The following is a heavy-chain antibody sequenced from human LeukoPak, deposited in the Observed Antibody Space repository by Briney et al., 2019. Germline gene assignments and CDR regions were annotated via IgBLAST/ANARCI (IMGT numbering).Heavy chain of an antibody. CDR3: ARPYDSSGYYYSDAFDI. D-gene: IGHD3-22*01. Sequence: ASVKVSCKASGYTFTSYDINWVRQATGQGLEWMGWMNPNSGNTGYAQKFRGRVTMTRNTSISTAYMELSSLRSEDTAVYYCARPYDSSGYYYSDAFDIWGQGTMVTVSS. CDR1: GYTFTSYD. CDR2: MNPNSGNT. J-gene: IGHJ3*02. V-gene: IGHV1-8*01.